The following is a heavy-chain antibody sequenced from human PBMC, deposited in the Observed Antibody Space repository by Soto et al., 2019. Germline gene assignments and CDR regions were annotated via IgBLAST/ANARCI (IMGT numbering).Heavy chain of an antibody. D-gene: IGHD3-22*01. Sequence: SETLSLTCTVSGGSISSYYWSWIRQPPGKGLEWIGYIYYSGSTNYNPSLKSRVTISVDTSKNQFSLKLSSVTAADTAVYYCARDYYDSAYNWFDPWGQGTLVTVSS. CDR2: IYYSGST. V-gene: IGHV4-59*01. CDR1: GGSISSYY. J-gene: IGHJ5*02. CDR3: ARDYYDSAYNWFDP.